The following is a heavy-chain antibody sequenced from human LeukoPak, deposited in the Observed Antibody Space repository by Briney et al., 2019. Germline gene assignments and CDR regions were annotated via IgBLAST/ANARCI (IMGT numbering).Heavy chain of an antibody. Sequence: SETLSLTCTVSGGSISSGYSNWVRHPPGNGLEWIGYLYYSGSTTYHPSLKTRVPISIDTSKDQVSLNLTSVTAADTAVDYCAKGRTLRGGDDYWGQGTLVTVSS. D-gene: IGHD4-17*01. CDR1: GGSISSGY. J-gene: IGHJ4*02. CDR3: AKGRTLRGGDDY. V-gene: IGHV4-59*01. CDR2: LYYSGST.